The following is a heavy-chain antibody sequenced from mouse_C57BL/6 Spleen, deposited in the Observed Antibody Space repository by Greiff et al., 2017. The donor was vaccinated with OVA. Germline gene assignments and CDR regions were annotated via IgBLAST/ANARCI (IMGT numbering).Heavy chain of an antibody. CDR2: IDPSDSET. Sequence: QVQLQQPGAELVRPGSSVKLSCKASGYTFTSSWMHWVKQRPIQGLEWIGNIDPSDSETHYNQKFKDKATLTVDKSSSTAYMQLSSLTSEDSAVYYCARGGSNLYAMDYWGQGTSVTVSS. CDR1: GYTFTSSW. V-gene: IGHV1-52*01. J-gene: IGHJ4*01. D-gene: IGHD2-5*01. CDR3: ARGGSNLYAMDY.